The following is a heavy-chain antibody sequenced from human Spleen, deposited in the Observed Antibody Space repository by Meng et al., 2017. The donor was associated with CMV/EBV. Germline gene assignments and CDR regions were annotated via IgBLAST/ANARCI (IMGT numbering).Heavy chain of an antibody. Sequence: SLKISCAASGFTFDDYAMHWVRQAPGKGLEWVSGISWNSGRIGYADSVKGRFTISRDNAKNSLYLQMNSLRAEDTAVYYCAKCYDFWSWDYYFDYWGQGTLVTVSS. CDR1: GFTFDDYA. V-gene: IGHV3-9*01. CDR2: ISWNSGRI. CDR3: AKCYDFWSWDYYFDY. J-gene: IGHJ4*02. D-gene: IGHD3-3*01.